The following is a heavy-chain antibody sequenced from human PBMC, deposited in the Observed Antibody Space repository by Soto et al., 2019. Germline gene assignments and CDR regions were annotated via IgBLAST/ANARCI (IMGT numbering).Heavy chain of an antibody. Sequence: ASVKVSCKVSGYTLTELSMHWVRQAPGKGLEWMGGFDPEDGETIYAQKFQGRVTMTEDTSTDTAYMELSSLRSEDTAVYYCATEDTIAAAGDYYYYGMDVWGQGTTVTVSS. CDR3: ATEDTIAAAGDYYYYGMDV. CDR1: GYTLTELS. CDR2: FDPEDGET. V-gene: IGHV1-24*01. J-gene: IGHJ6*02. D-gene: IGHD6-13*01.